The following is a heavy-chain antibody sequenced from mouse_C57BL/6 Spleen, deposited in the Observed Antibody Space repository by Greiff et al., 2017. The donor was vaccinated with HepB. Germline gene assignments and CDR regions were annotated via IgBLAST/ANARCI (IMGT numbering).Heavy chain of an antibody. Sequence: VKLVESGAELARPGASEKLSCKASGYTFTSYGISWVKQRTGQGLEWIGEIYPRSGNTYYNEKFKGKATLTADKSSSTAYMELRSLTSEDSAVYFCARRGADGYLAYWGQGTLVTVSA. V-gene: IGHV1-81*01. J-gene: IGHJ3*01. D-gene: IGHD2-3*01. CDR1: GYTFTSYG. CDR2: IYPRSGNT. CDR3: ARRGADGYLAY.